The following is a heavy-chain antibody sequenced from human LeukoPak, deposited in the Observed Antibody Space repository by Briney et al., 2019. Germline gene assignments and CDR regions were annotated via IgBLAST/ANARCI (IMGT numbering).Heavy chain of an antibody. CDR3: SEGYYFDY. V-gene: IGHV4-39*01. J-gene: IGHJ4*02. CDR2: IYYSGST. Sequence: PSETLSLTCTVSGGSISSSSYYWGWIRQPPGKGLEWIGSIYYSGSTYYNPSLKSRVTISVDTSKNQFSLRLSSVTAADTAVYYCSEGYYFDYWGQGTLVTVSS. CDR1: GGSISSSSYY.